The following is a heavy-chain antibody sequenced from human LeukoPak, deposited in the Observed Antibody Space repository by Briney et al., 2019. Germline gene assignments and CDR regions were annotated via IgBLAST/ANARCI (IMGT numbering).Heavy chain of an antibody. V-gene: IGHV3-23*01. J-gene: IGHJ4*02. CDR2: IGGSGGST. D-gene: IGHD1-26*01. CDR3: AKDRLKWEPLRETRYYFDY. Sequence: PGGSLRLSCAASGFTFSSYAMSWVRQAPGKGLEWVSAIGGSGGSTYYADSVKGRFTISRDNSKNTLYLQMNSLRAEDTAVYYCAKDRLKWEPLRETRYYFDYWGQGTLVTVSS. CDR1: GFTFSSYA.